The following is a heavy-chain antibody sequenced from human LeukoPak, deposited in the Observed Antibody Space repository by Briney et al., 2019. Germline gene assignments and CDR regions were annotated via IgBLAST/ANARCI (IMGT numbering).Heavy chain of an antibody. CDR1: GGSFGGYY. J-gene: IGHJ4*02. V-gene: IGHV4-34*01. CDR2: INHSGST. CDR3: ARAVYSSSWSN. Sequence: PSETLSLTCAVYGGSFGGYYWSWIRQPPGKGLEWIGEINHSGSTNYNPSLKSRVTISVDTSKNQFSLKLSSVTAADTAVYYCARAVYSSSWSNWGQGTLVTVSS. D-gene: IGHD6-13*01.